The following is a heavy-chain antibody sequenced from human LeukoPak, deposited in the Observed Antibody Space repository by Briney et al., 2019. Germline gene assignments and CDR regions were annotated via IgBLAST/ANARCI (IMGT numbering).Heavy chain of an antibody. D-gene: IGHD6-13*01. J-gene: IGHJ4*02. CDR1: GFTVSSNY. CDR3: ARAAAGYFDY. Sequence: PGGSLRLSCAASGFTVSSNYMSWIRQAPGKGLEWVSVIYRSGSTHYADSVKDRFIISRDNSKNTLYLQMNSLRAEDTAVYYCARAAAGYFDYWGQGTLVTVSS. CDR2: IYRSGST. V-gene: IGHV3-66*01.